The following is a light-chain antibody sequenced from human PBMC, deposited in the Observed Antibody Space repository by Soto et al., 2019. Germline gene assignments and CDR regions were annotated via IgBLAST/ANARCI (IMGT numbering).Light chain of an antibody. J-gene: IGKJ1*01. CDR1: QSVSSN. V-gene: IGKV3-15*01. CDR2: GAS. CDR3: QQYNDWPWM. Sequence: EMVMTQSPATLSVSPGERATLSCRASQSVSSNLAWYQQKPGQAPRLLIYGASSRATGIPARFSGSGSGTEFTLTISSLQSEDFAVYYCQQYNDWPWMFGQGTKVEIK.